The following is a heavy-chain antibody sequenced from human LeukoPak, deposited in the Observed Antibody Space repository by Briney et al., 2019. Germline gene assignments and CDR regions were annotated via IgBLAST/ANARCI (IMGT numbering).Heavy chain of an antibody. CDR3: ARELYESYFDY. J-gene: IGHJ4*02. CDR1: GYTFTSYY. D-gene: IGHD3-16*02. V-gene: IGHV1-46*01. CDR2: INPSGGNT. Sequence: ASVKVSCKASGYTFTSYYMHWVRQAPGQGLEWMGIINPSGGNTRDAQKFQGRVAMTRDTSTSTVFMELSSLRSEDTAVYYCARELYESYFDYWGQGTLVTVSS.